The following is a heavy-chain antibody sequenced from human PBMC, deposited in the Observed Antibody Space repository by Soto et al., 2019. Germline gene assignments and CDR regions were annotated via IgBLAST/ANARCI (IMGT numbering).Heavy chain of an antibody. CDR1: VYAFISHG. J-gene: IGHJ6*04. CDR2: INPYNGNT. CDR3: ARSPRISRAGDV. V-gene: IGHV1-18*01. Sequence: QVHMEQSGAEVRRPGASLNVSCKASVYAFISHGVTWVRQAPGQGLEWMGWINPYNGNTNYAQKFQGRVTLTADKTTSTAYMELRSLRADDTALYYCARSPRISRAGDVWGKGTAVVVSS.